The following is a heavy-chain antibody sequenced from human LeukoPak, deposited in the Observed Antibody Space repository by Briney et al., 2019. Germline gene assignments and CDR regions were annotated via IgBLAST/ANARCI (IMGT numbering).Heavy chain of an antibody. CDR1: GGSISGHY. CDR2: MHYSGNT. V-gene: IGHV4-59*11. J-gene: IGHJ6*03. D-gene: IGHD3-10*01. CDR3: ASITMVRGPFPNYYYYYYMDV. Sequence: SETLSLTCTVSGGSISGHYWSWIRQSPGKGLEWIGFMHYSGNTNSNPSLRSRVTISMDTSKNHFSLKMSSVTAADTAVYYCASITMVRGPFPNYYYYYYMDVWGKGTTVTISS.